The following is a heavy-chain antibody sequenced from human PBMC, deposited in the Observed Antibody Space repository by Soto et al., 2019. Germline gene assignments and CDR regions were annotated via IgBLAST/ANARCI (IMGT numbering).Heavy chain of an antibody. D-gene: IGHD3-10*01. V-gene: IGHV1-69*01. CDR1: GDTFKNCV. CDR2: IIPLFGTT. CDR3: AAELGFGKLSVV. Sequence: QVQVVQSGVEVRRPGSSVKVSCKASGDTFKNCVISWVRQAPGQGLEWMGGIIPLFGTTDFAQRFQGRLTITTDESPTTAYMELSRLRSEDTATYYWAAELGFGKLSVVWGQGTTVIVSS. J-gene: IGHJ6*02.